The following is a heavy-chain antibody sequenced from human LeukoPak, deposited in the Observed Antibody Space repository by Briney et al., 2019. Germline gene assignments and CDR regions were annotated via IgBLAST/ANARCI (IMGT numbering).Heavy chain of an antibody. J-gene: IGHJ4*02. CDR2: MNPNSGNT. Sequence: ASVKVSCKASGYTFTSYDINWVRQATGQGLEWMGWMNPNSGNTGYAQKFQGRVTMTRNTSISTAYMELSSLRSEDTAVYYCARDIGYCSSTSCLPGLADDYWGQGTLVTVSS. V-gene: IGHV1-8*01. CDR1: GYTFTSYD. D-gene: IGHD2-2*01. CDR3: ARDIGYCSSTSCLPGLADDY.